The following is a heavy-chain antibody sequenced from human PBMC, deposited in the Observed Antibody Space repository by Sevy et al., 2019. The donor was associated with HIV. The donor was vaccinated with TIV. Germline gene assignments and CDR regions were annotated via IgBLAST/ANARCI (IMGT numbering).Heavy chain of an antibody. CDR1: GGSISNYY. D-gene: IGHD6-13*01. Sequence: SETLSLTCSVSGGSISNYYWSWIRQPPGKGLEWIGYIYYSRSTNYNPSLKSRVTISVDTSKNQFSLKLSSVTAADTAVYYCARESIAAAGDFDYWGQGTLVTVSS. CDR2: IYYSRST. J-gene: IGHJ4*02. V-gene: IGHV4-59*01. CDR3: ARESIAAAGDFDY.